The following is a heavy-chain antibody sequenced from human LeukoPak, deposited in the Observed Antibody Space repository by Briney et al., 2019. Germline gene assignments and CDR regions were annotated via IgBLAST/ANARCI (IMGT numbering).Heavy chain of an antibody. J-gene: IGHJ4*02. Sequence: PGGSLRLSCAASGFTFSSYAMHWVRQAPGKGLEWVAVISYDGSNKYYADSVKGRFTISRDNSKNTLYLQMNSLRAEDTAVYHCARGSGDFDSWGQGTLVTVSS. D-gene: IGHD2-15*01. V-gene: IGHV3-30-3*01. CDR2: ISYDGSNK. CDR3: ARGSGDFDS. CDR1: GFTFSSYA.